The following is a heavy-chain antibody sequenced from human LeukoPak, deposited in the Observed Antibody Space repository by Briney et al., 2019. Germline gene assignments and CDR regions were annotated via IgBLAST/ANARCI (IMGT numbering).Heavy chain of an antibody. CDR1: GFTFSSYA. CDR3: AKPKNSGYDFRYFDY. D-gene: IGHD5-12*01. V-gene: IGHV3-23*01. J-gene: IGHJ4*02. Sequence: PGGSLRLSCAASGFTFSSYAMSWVRQAPGKRLEWVSTISGGGGSTYYADSVKGRFTISRDNSKNTLYLQMNSLRVEDTALYYCAKPKNSGYDFRYFDYWGQGTLVTVSS. CDR2: ISGGGGST.